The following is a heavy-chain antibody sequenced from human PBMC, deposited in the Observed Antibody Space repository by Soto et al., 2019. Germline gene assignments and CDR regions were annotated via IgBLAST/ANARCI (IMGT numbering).Heavy chain of an antibody. CDR2: IKQDGSEK. D-gene: IGHD5-12*01. CDR3: ARDGYSGYDSYFDY. V-gene: IGHV3-7*03. Sequence: GGSLRLSCAASGFTFSSYWMSWVRQAPGKGLEWVANIKQDGSEKYYVDSVKGRFTISRDNAKNSLYLQMNSLRAEDTAVYYCARDGYSGYDSYFDYWGQGTLVTVSS. J-gene: IGHJ4*02. CDR1: GFTFSSYW.